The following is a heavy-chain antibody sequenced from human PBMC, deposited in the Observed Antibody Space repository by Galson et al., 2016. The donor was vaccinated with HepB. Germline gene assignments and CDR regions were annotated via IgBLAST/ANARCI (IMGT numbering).Heavy chain of an antibody. CDR3: ARVRCSSHSCLDFDY. CDR1: GYSFMHYG. D-gene: IGHD2-2*01. V-gene: IGHV1-18*01. CDR2: ISAFNGNT. Sequence: SVKVSCKASGYSFMHYGISWVRQAPGQGLEWMGWISAFNGNTNYAQKLQGRVTMTTDTSSRTAYMELRSLRSDDTAVYYCARVRCSSHSCLDFDYWGQGTLVTVSS. J-gene: IGHJ4*02.